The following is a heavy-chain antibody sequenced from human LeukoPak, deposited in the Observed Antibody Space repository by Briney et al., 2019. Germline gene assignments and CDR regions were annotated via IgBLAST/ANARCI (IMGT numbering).Heavy chain of an antibody. CDR1: GGSISSSSYY. Sequence: SETLSLTCTVSGGSISSSSYYWGWIRQPPGKGLEWIGEINHSGSTNYNPSLKSRVTISVDTSKNQFSLKLSSVTAADTAVYYCARSRRRGAVAGTEKYNWFDPWGQGTLVTVSS. D-gene: IGHD6-19*01. J-gene: IGHJ5*02. V-gene: IGHV4-39*07. CDR3: ARSRRRGAVAGTEKYNWFDP. CDR2: INHSGST.